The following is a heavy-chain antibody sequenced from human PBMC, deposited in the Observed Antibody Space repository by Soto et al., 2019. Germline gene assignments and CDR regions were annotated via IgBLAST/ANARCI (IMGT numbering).Heavy chain of an antibody. CDR1: GGTFSSYA. D-gene: IGHD4-4*01. V-gene: IGHV1-69*01. J-gene: IGHJ6*02. CDR3: ARDIAKVTTWNGHTNYYYYGMDV. CDR2: IIPIFGTA. Sequence: QVQLVQSGAEVKKPGSSVKVSCKASGGTFSSYAISWVRQAPGQGLEWMGGIIPIFGTANYAQKFQGRVTITADESTSTAYMELSSLRSEDTAVYYCARDIAKVTTWNGHTNYYYYGMDVWGQGTTVTVSS.